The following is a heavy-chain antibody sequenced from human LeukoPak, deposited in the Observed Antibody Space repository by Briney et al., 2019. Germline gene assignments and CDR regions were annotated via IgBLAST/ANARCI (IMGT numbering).Heavy chain of an antibody. V-gene: IGHV4-59*01. J-gene: IGHJ3*02. D-gene: IGHD1-26*01. CDR2: IFYSGST. CDR3: ARAIVVGAIYVFEI. CDR1: GGSISSDY. Sequence: SETLSLTCTVSGGSISSDYCSWIWQPPRQGLGWDGYIFYSGSTNHNPSLTRRVPLPVDTPKPQFSLKLSSVTAADTAVYYCARAIVVGAIYVFEIWGQGTRVGVSS.